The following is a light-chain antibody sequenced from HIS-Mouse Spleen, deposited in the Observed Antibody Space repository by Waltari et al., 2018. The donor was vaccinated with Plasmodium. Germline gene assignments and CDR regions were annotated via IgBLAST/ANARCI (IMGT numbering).Light chain of an antibody. CDR1: QGIRND. J-gene: IGKJ4*01. CDR2: AAS. V-gene: IGKV1-39*01. Sequence: IQMTQAPSSLSASVGDRVTITCRASQGIRNDLGWYQQKPGKATKLLISAASSLQSGVPSRFSGSGSGTDFTLTISSLQTEDFATYYCQQSYSTPPTFGGGTKVEIK. CDR3: QQSYSTPPT.